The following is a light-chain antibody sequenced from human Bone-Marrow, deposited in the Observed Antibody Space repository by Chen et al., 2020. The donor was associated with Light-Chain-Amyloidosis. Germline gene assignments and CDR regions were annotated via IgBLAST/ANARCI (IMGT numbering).Light chain of an antibody. V-gene: IGLV3-21*02. CDR3: PVGARRSDRPV. CDR1: NIGSTS. J-gene: IGLJ3*02. CDR2: DDG. Sequence: SYVLTQPSSVSVAPGQTAKIACGGNNIGSTSVHWYQQTPGQAPLLVVYDDGDRPSGIPERLAGSNAGNTATRTISRVEAGDEADYYCPVGARRSDRPVFGGGTKLTVL.